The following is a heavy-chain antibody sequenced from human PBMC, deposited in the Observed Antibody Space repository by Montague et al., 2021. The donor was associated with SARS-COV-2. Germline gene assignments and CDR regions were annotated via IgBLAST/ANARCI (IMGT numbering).Heavy chain of an antibody. D-gene: IGHD2-2*01. Sequence: SETLSLTCAVYGGSLSGYYWSWIRQPPGAGLEWIAEISHSGSTSYNPSLTSRVTISVDTSKNQFSLKLSSATAADTAVYYCVRVPYRLLFVPRYYGMVVWGQGTTVTVSS. J-gene: IGHJ6*02. CDR2: ISHSGST. CDR3: VRVPYRLLFVPRYYGMVV. V-gene: IGHV4-34*01. CDR1: GGSLSGYY.